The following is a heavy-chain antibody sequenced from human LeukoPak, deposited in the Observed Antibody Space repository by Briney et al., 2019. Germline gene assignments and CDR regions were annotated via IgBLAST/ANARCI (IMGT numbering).Heavy chain of an antibody. CDR1: GGSFSGYY. J-gene: IGHJ6*03. CDR3: ARVRGDRLAVAGGVSRYYYYMDV. V-gene: IGHV4-34*01. D-gene: IGHD6-19*01. Sequence: SETLSPTCAVYGGSFSGYYWSWIRQPPGKGLEWIGEINHSGSTNYNPSLKSRVTISVDTSKNQFSLKLSSVTAADTAVYYCARVRGDRLAVAGGVSRYYYYMDVWGKGTTVTVSS. CDR2: INHSGST.